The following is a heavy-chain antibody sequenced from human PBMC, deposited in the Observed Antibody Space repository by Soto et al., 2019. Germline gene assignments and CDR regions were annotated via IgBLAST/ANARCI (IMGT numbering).Heavy chain of an antibody. J-gene: IGHJ4*02. CDR1: RGTFSSYT. CDR2: IIPILGIA. V-gene: IGHV1-69*02. CDR3: CGASYCTNGICRHVADFDY. D-gene: IGHD2-8*01. Sequence: PSVKVSCKASRGTFSSYTISWVRQANGKGLEWMGRIIPILGIANYAQKFQGRVTITADKSTSTAYMELSSLRSEDTAVYYCCGASYCTNGICRHVADFDYWGQGTLVPVSP.